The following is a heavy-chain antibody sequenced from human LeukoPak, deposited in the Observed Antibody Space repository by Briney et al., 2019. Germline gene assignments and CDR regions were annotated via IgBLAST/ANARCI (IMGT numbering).Heavy chain of an antibody. Sequence: PSETLSLTCTVSGGSFSSYYWSWIRQPPGKGLEWIAYIYYSGSTNYNPSLKSRVTTSLDRSKNQFDLKLRYVPAADTAVYYCARLQVQCGCDCYTRCFDPWGQGTLVTVSS. CDR2: IYYSGST. CDR3: ARLQVQCGCDCYTRCFDP. CDR1: GGSFSSYY. V-gene: IGHV4-59*08. J-gene: IGHJ5*02. D-gene: IGHD2-21*02.